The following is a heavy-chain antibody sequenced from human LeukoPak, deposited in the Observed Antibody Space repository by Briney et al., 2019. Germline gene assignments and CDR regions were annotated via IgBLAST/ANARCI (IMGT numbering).Heavy chain of an antibody. D-gene: IGHD4-17*01. V-gene: IGHV3-74*01. CDR3: ARDNYGDYVEVFDY. Sequence: GGSLRLSCAASGFTFSRYWMHWVRQAPGKGLVWVSRINSDGSSTNYADSVKGRFTISRDNAKNSLYLQMNSLRDEDTAVYYCARDNYGDYVEVFDYWGQGTLVTVSS. J-gene: IGHJ4*02. CDR1: GFTFSRYW. CDR2: INSDGSST.